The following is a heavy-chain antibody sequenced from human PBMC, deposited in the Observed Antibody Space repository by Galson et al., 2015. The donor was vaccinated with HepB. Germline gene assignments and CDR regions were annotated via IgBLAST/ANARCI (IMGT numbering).Heavy chain of an antibody. V-gene: IGHV3-53*01. Sequence: SLRLSCAASGFTVSSNYMSWVRQAPGKGLEWVSVIYSGGSTYYADSVKGRFTISRDNSKNTLYLQMNSLRAEDTAVYYCARGPKPRLYYDRGSFDYWGQGTLVTVSS. CDR2: IYSGGST. CDR1: GFTVSSNY. D-gene: IGHD3-22*01. J-gene: IGHJ4*02. CDR3: ARGPKPRLYYDRGSFDY.